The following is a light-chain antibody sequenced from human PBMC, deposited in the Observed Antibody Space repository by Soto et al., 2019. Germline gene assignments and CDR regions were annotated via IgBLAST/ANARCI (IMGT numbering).Light chain of an antibody. Sequence: QAVVTQPPSVSGAPGQRVTISCTGSSSNIGAGYDVHWYQQLPGTAPKLLIYGNSNRPSGVPDRFSGSKSGTSASLAITGRQAEDEADYYCYSYDSSLSGSVFGGGTKLTVL. J-gene: IGLJ2*01. CDR3: YSYDSSLSGSV. CDR1: SSNIGAGYD. V-gene: IGLV1-40*01. CDR2: GNS.